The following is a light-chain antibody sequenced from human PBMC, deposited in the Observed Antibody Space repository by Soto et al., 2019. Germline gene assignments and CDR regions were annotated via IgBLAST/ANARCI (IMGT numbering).Light chain of an antibody. CDR1: SSNIGSNY. Sequence: QSVLTQPPSASGTPGQRVTISCSGSSSNIGSNYVYWYQQRPGTAPKLLIYRNNQRPSGVPDRFSGSKSGTSASLAISGLRSEDEADYYWAAWDDSLRGVFGGGTKLTVL. CDR3: AAWDDSLRGV. V-gene: IGLV1-47*01. CDR2: RNN. J-gene: IGLJ2*01.